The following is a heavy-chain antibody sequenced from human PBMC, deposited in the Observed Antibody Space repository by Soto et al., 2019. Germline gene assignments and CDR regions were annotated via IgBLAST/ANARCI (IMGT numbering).Heavy chain of an antibody. CDR2: IYYSGST. Sequence: PSETLSLTCTVSGGSISSGDYYWSWIRQPPGKGLEWIGYIYYSGSTYYNPSLKSRVTISVDTSKNQFSLKLSSVTAADTAVYYCAREGWPDIVVVPAAQGNWFDPWGQGTLVTVSS. V-gene: IGHV4-30-4*01. CDR1: GGSISSGDYY. J-gene: IGHJ5*02. CDR3: AREGWPDIVVVPAAQGNWFDP. D-gene: IGHD2-2*01.